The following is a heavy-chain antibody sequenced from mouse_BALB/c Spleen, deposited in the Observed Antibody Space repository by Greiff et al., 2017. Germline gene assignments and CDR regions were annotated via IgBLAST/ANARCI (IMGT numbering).Heavy chain of an antibody. J-gene: IGHJ2*01. D-gene: IGHD2-3*01. CDR1: GFTFSSYT. CDR2: ISNGGGST. V-gene: IGHV5-12-2*01. CDR3: ATLYDGYFDY. Sequence: EVKLMESGGGLVKPGGSLKLSCAASGFTFSSYTMSWVRQTPEKRLEWVAYISNGGGSTYYPDTVKGRFTISRDNAKNTLYLQMSSLKSEDTAMYYCATLYDGYFDYWGQGTTLTVSS.